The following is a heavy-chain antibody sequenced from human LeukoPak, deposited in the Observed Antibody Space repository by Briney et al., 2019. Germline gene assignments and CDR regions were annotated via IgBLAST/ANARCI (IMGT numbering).Heavy chain of an antibody. CDR2: IKQDGSEK. J-gene: IGHJ1*01. CDR3: ARVAKPYCVSSSCPTEH. CDR1: GLTFSSYW. Sequence: GGSLRLSCAASGLTFSSYWMRWVRQAPGKGLEWVANIKQDGSEKYYVDSVKGRFTISRDNAKNSLYLQMNSLRAEDTAVYYCARVAKPYCVSSSCPTEHWGQGTLVTVSS. D-gene: IGHD2-21*01. V-gene: IGHV3-7*01.